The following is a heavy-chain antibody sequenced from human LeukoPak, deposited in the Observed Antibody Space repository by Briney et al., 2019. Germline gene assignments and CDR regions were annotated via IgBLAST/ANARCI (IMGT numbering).Heavy chain of an antibody. CDR1: GFTFSSYA. D-gene: IGHD1-26*01. J-gene: IGHJ4*02. Sequence: PGGSLRLSCAASGFTFSSYAMSWVRQAPGKGLEWISAISGSGGSTYYADSVKGRFTISRDNSKNTLYLQMNSLRAEDTAVYYCAKNWWELLLYYFDYWGQGTLATVSS. CDR2: ISGSGGST. V-gene: IGHV3-23*01. CDR3: AKNWWELLLYYFDY.